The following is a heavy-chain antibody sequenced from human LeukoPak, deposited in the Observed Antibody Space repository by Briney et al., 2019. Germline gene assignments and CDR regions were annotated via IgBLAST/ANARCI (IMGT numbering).Heavy chain of an antibody. CDR2: INGDGSRT. J-gene: IGHJ4*02. V-gene: IGHV3-74*01. Sequence: AGGSLRLSCAAYGFTFSNYWMHWVRQAPGKGLVWVSRINGDGSRTIYADSVKGRFTISRDNAKNTLYLQMNSLRVDDTAVYYCTRAGQAYGLDHWGQGNLVTVSS. D-gene: IGHD3-10*01. CDR3: TRAGQAYGLDH. CDR1: GFTFSNYW.